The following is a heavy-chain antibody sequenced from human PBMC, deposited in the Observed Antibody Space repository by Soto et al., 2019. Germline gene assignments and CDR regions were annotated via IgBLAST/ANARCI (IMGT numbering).Heavy chain of an antibody. CDR3: ATAQRHYYDSSGYYPPFNY. CDR1: GYTLTELS. CDR2: FDPEDGET. J-gene: IGHJ4*02. D-gene: IGHD3-22*01. Sequence: ASVKVSCKVSGYTLTELSMHWVRQAPGKGLEWMGGFDPEDGETIYAKKFQGRVTMTEDTSTDTAYMELSSLRSEDTAVYYCATAQRHYYDSSGYYPPFNYWGQGTLVTVSS. V-gene: IGHV1-24*01.